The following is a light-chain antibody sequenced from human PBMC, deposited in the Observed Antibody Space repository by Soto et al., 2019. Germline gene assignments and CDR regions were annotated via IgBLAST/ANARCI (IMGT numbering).Light chain of an antibody. CDR3: QQYNSYPWT. CDR1: QNINRW. J-gene: IGKJ1*01. Sequence: DIPMTQSPSTLSSSVGDRVTITCRATQNINRWLAWYQQKPGKAPNLLIYKATSLESGVPSRFRGSGSGTEFTLTISSLQPDDFATYYCQQYNSYPWTFGQGTKVEI. CDR2: KAT. V-gene: IGKV1-5*03.